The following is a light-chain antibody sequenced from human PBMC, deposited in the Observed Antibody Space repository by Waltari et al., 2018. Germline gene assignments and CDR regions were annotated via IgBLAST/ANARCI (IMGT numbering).Light chain of an antibody. CDR2: EGT. V-gene: IGLV2-23*01. CDR1: SNDIGSYDF. J-gene: IGLJ3*02. Sequence: QSALTQPASVSGSPGQSITISCTGTSNDIGSYDFVSWFQQHPGKVPQLLIYEGTKRPSGVSLRFSGSKSGNTASLTISGLQPEDEGYYYCCSYAGSPWVFGGGTKLTVL. CDR3: CSYAGSPWV.